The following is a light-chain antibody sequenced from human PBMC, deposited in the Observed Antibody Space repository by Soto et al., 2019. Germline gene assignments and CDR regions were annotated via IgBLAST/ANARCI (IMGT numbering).Light chain of an antibody. CDR3: SSYAGSNNRV. CDR2: EVS. V-gene: IGLV2-8*01. CDR1: SSDVGGYNY. Sequence: QSALTQPPSASGSPGQSVTISCTGTSSDVGGYNYVSWYQQHPGKAPKLMIYEVSKRPSGVPDRFSDSKSGNTASLTVSGLQAEDEADYYCSSYAGSNNRVFGTGTKLTVL. J-gene: IGLJ1*01.